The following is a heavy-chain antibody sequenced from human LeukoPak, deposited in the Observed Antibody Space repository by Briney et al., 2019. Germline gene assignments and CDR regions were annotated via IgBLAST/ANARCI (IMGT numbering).Heavy chain of an antibody. Sequence: ASVKVSCKASGYTFISYGISWVRQAPGQGLEWMGWNSTYNGNTNYAQKVQGRVTMTTDTSTSTAYMELRSLRSDETAVYYCARDRPDIVATTYYFDYWGQGTLVTVSS. D-gene: IGHD5-12*01. CDR3: ARDRPDIVATTYYFDY. J-gene: IGHJ4*02. V-gene: IGHV1-18*01. CDR1: GYTFISYG. CDR2: NSTYNGNT.